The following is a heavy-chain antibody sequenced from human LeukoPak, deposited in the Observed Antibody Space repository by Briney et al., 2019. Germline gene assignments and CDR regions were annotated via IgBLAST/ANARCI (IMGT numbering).Heavy chain of an antibody. D-gene: IGHD3-22*01. CDR1: GYTFTGYY. Sequence: GASVKVSCKASGYTFTGYYMHWVRQAPGQGLEWMGWINPNSGGTNYAQKFQGRVTMTRDTSISTAYMELSSLRSEDTAVYYCARGARVLGYYSSFFDYWGQGTLVTVSS. CDR2: INPNSGGT. V-gene: IGHV1-2*02. CDR3: ARGARVLGYYSSFFDY. J-gene: IGHJ4*02.